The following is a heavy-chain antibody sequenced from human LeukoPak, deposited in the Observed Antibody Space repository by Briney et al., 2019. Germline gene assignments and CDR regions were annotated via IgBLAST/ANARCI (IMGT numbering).Heavy chain of an antibody. CDR1: GFTFSSYS. CDR3: ARVARIAAYYYGMDV. J-gene: IGHJ6*02. V-gene: IGHV3-21*01. Sequence: GSLRLSCAASGFTFSSYSMNWVRQAPGKGLEWVSSISSSSSYIYYADSVKGRFTISRDNAKNSLYLQMNSLRAEDTAVYYCARVARIAAYYYGMDVWGQGTTVTVSS. CDR2: ISSSSSYI. D-gene: IGHD6-13*01.